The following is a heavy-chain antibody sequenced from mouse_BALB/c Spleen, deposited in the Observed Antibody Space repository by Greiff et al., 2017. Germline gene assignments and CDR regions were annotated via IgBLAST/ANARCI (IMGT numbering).Heavy chain of an antibody. CDR2: ISSGGSYT. J-gene: IGHJ3*01. V-gene: IGHV5-6*01. Sequence: EVMLVESGGDLVKPGGSLKLSCAASGFTFSSYGMSWVRQTPDKRLEWVATISSGGSYTYYPDSVKGRFTISRDNAKNTLYLQMSSLKSEDTAMYYCAREGGPWGQETLVTVSA. CDR3: AREGGP. CDR1: GFTFSSYG.